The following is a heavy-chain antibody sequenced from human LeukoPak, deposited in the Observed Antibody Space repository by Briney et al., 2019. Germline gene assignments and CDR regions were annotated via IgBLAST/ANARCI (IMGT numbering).Heavy chain of an antibody. V-gene: IGHV3-74*01. D-gene: IGHD3-9*01. Sequence: GGSLRLSCAASGFTFSDYYMTWIRQAPGEGLVWVSRINSDGSSTRYADSVKGRFTISRDNAKNTLYLQMNSLRAEDTAVYYCGRELDWLPTLDYWGQGTLVTVSS. CDR1: GFTFSDYY. CDR2: INSDGSST. J-gene: IGHJ4*02. CDR3: GRELDWLPTLDY.